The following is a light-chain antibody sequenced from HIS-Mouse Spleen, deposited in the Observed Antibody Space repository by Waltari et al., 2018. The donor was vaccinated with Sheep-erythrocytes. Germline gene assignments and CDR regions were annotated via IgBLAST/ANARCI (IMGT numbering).Light chain of an antibody. CDR2: AGS. CDR1: QGISSW. Sequence: DIQITQSPSSVSASLGDRVTITCRASQGISSWLAWYQQKPGKAPKLLIYAGSNVESGAPSTFSGSGAGTEFNLTISSLQPEDFATYYCQQANSFPLSFGAGTKVEIK. J-gene: IGKJ4*01. V-gene: IGKV1-12*01. CDR3: QQANSFPLS.